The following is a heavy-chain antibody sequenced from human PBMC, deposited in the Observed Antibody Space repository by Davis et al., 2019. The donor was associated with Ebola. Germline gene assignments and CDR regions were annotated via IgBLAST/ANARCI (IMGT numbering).Heavy chain of an antibody. V-gene: IGHV4-31*03. J-gene: IGHJ5*02. CDR1: GGSISSGGYY. Sequence: LRLSCTVSGGSISSGGYYWSWIRQHPGKGLEWIGYIYYSGSTYYNPSLKSRVTISVDTSKNQFSLKLSSVTAADTAVYYCAREYSSGWGPFDPWGQGTLVTVSS. CDR3: AREYSSGWGPFDP. CDR2: IYYSGST. D-gene: IGHD6-19*01.